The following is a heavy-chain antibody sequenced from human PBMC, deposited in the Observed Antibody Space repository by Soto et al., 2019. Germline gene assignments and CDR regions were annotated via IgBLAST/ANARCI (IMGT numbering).Heavy chain of an antibody. CDR1: GFTFSSYS. CDR2: ISSSSSYI. Sequence: GGSLRLSCAASGFTFSSYSMNWVRQAPGKGLEWVSSISSSSSYIYYADSVKGRFTISRDNAKNSLYLQMNSLRAEDTAVYYCARSPYYDSSGYYVYDHFDYWGQGTLVTVSS. CDR3: ARSPYYDSSGYYVYDHFDY. J-gene: IGHJ4*02. V-gene: IGHV3-21*01. D-gene: IGHD3-22*01.